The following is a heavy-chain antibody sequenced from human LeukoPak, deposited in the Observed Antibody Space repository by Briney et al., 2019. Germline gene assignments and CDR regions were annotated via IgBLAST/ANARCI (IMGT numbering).Heavy chain of an antibody. V-gene: IGHV4-59*08. CDR2: SWST. J-gene: IGHJ3*02. D-gene: IGHD5-12*01. CDR3: ARHPRGYSGYDFNAFDI. Sequence: SWSTNYNPSLKSRVTISVDTSKNQFSLKLSFVTAADTAVYYCARHPRGYSGYDFNAFDIWGQGTMVTVSS.